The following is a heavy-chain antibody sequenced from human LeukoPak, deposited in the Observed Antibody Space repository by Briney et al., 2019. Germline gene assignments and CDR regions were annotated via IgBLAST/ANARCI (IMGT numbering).Heavy chain of an antibody. CDR3: ARAPSVRGGPGVY. J-gene: IGHJ4*02. D-gene: IGHD3-10*01. Sequence: SVKVSCKASGGTFSSYAISWVRQAPGQGLEWMGGIIPIFGTANYAQKFQGRVTITTDESTSTAYMELSSLRSEDTAVYYCARAPSVRGGPGVYWGQGILVTVSS. CDR1: GGTFSSYA. V-gene: IGHV1-69*05. CDR2: IIPIFGTA.